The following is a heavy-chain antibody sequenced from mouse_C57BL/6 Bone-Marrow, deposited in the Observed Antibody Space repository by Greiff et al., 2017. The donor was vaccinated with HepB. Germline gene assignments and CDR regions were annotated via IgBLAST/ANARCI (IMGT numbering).Heavy chain of an antibody. V-gene: IGHV1-69*01. CDR2: IDPSDSYT. Sequence: VQLQQPGAELVMPGASVKLSCKASGYTFTSYWMHWVKQRPGQGLEWIGEIDPSDSYTNYNQKFKGKSKLTVDKSSSTAYMQLSSLTSEDSAVYYCAREDYYAMDYWGKEPQSPSPQ. CDR3: AREDYYAMDY. J-gene: IGHJ4*01. CDR1: GYTFTSYW.